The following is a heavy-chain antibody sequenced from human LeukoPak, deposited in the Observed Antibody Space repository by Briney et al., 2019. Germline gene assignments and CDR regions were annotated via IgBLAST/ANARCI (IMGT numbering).Heavy chain of an antibody. CDR1: GYTFTGYY. CDR2: INPNSGVT. CDR3: ARIIWNSRGSGYFDY. J-gene: IGHJ4*02. D-gene: IGHD3-10*01. V-gene: IGHV1-2*02. Sequence: GASVKVSCKASGYTFTGYYMHWVRQAPGQGLEWMGWINPNSGVTNYVQKFQGRVTMTRDTSISTAYMELSRLRSDDTAVYYCARIIWNSRGSGYFDYWGQGTLVTVSS.